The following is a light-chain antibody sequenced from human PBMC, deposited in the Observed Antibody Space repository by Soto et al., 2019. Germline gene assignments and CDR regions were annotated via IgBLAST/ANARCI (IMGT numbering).Light chain of an antibody. Sequence: IVLTQSPGTLSLSPGERATLFCRASQSVDSSYLAWYQQKPGQAPRLLIYAASSRAAGVPDRFGGSGSGTDFTLTISGLEPEDFAVYYCQQYGASFLTFGQGTRLEIK. V-gene: IGKV3-20*01. CDR1: QSVDSSY. CDR2: AAS. CDR3: QQYGASFLT. J-gene: IGKJ5*01.